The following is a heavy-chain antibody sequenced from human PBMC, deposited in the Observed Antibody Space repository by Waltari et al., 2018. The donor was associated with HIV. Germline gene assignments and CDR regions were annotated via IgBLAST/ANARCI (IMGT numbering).Heavy chain of an antibody. Sequence: EVQLVESGGGLVKPGGSLRLSCAASGFTFSNYAMTWVRQAPGRGLEWVSSISSSSDYIYYADSVRGRFTISRDNAKNSLYLQMHSLRAEDTGLYYCARDYRGEMATDHVFGWGQGTLVTVSS. V-gene: IGHV3-21*01. J-gene: IGHJ4*02. CDR3: ARDYRGEMATDHVFG. CDR2: ISSSSDYI. CDR1: GFTFSNYA. D-gene: IGHD3-10*01.